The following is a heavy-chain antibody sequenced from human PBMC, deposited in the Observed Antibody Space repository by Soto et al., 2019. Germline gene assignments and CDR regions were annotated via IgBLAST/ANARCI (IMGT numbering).Heavy chain of an antibody. J-gene: IGHJ6*02. Sequence: PSETRSLTCGVYGGPFSCYYWSWIRLPPGKGLEWIGYIFYSGSTYYNPSLKSRVTISLDTSKNQFSLNLKSVTAADTAVYYCASPSGEGDGFDFWGQGTTVTVSS. CDR1: GGPFSCYY. V-gene: IGHV4-34*12. CDR3: ASPSGEGDGFDF. CDR2: IFYSGST. D-gene: IGHD3-10*01.